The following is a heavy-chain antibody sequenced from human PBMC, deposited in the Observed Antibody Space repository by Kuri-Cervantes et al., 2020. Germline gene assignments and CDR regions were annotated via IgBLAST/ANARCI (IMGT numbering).Heavy chain of an antibody. D-gene: IGHD6-13*01. CDR3: ARGNLGGYMANWFDP. J-gene: IGHJ5*02. CDR2: IIPILGIA. Sequence: SVKVSCKASGGTFSSYTISWVRQAPGQGLEWMGRIIPILGIANYAQKFQGRVTITADKSTSTAYMELSSLRSEDTAVYYCARGNLGGYMANWFDPWGQGTLVTVSS. CDR1: GGTFSSYT. V-gene: IGHV1-69*02.